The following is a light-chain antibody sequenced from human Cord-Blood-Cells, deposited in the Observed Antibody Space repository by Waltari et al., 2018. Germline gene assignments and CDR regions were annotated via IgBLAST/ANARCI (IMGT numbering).Light chain of an antibody. V-gene: IGLV2-14*01. CDR3: SSYTSSSSVV. Sequence: QSALTQPASVSGSPGQSSTISCTGTSSDVGGYNYVSCYQQHPGKAPKLMIYDVSKRPSGVSNRFSGSKSGNTASLTISGLQAEDEADYYCSSYTSSSSVVFGGGTKLTVL. CDR1: SSDVGGYNY. CDR2: DVS. J-gene: IGLJ2*01.